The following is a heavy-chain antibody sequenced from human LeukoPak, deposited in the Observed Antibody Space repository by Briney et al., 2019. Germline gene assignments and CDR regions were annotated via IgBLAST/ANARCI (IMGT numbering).Heavy chain of an antibody. J-gene: IGHJ4*02. CDR3: ARDLSGVTGYTYGRGIDY. CDR1: GFTLSTYA. CDR2: TSSSDAGT. Sequence: GGSLRLSCAASGFTLSTYAMSWVRQTPGKGLEWVAATSSSDAGTYHADSVKGRFTISRDNAKTSLYLQMNSLRDEDTAVYYCARDLSGVTGYTYGRGIDYWGQGTLVTVSS. D-gene: IGHD5-18*01. V-gene: IGHV3-21*01.